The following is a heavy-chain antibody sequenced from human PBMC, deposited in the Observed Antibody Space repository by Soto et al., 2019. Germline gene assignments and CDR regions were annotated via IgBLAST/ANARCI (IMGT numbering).Heavy chain of an antibody. CDR1: GFTFSSYA. Sequence: EVQLLESGGGLVQPGGSLRLSCAASGFTFSSYAMSWVRQAPGKGLEWVSAISGSGGSTYYADSVKGRFTISRDNSKNPLYLQMNSLRAEDTAVYYCASSPPSTNIVVVVAATNYFDYWGQGTLVTVSS. J-gene: IGHJ4*02. CDR2: ISGSGGST. V-gene: IGHV3-23*01. CDR3: ASSPPSTNIVVVVAATNYFDY. D-gene: IGHD2-15*01.